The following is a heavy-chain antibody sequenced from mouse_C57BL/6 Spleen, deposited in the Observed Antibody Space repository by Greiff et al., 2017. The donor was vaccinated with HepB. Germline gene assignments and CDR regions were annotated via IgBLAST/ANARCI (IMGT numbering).Heavy chain of an antibody. CDR1: GYSITSGYY. D-gene: IGHD2-5*01. CDR3: ARGTSYYYSNLWFAY. Sequence: ESGPGLVKPSQSLSLTCSVTGYSITSGYYWNWIRQFPGNKLEWMGYISYDGSNNYNPSLKNRISITRDTSKNQFFLKLNSVTTEDTATYYCARGTSYYYSNLWFAYWGQGTLVTVSA. V-gene: IGHV3-6*01. J-gene: IGHJ3*01. CDR2: ISYDGSN.